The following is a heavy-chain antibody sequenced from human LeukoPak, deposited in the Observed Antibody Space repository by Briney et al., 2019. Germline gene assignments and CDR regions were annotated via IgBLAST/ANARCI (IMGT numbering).Heavy chain of an antibody. V-gene: IGHV3-23*01. Sequence: GGSLRLSCAASGLTFNSYAMSWVRQAPGKGLEWVSAISGSGGSTYYADSVKGRFTISRDNSKNTLYLQMNSLRAEDTAVYYCAKDPVVPAAEWFDPWGQGTLVTVSS. J-gene: IGHJ5*02. CDR2: ISGSGGST. CDR1: GLTFNSYA. CDR3: AKDPVVPAAEWFDP. D-gene: IGHD2-2*01.